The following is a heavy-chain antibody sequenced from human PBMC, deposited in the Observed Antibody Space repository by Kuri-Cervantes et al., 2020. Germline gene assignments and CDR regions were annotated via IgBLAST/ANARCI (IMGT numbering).Heavy chain of an antibody. CDR1: GFTFSNHG. J-gene: IGHJ4*02. CDR3: ARDSGERLRKGSYHFDY. Sequence: GGSLRLSCAASGFTFSNHGMHWVRQAPGKGLEWVAVISFDGSDTSCADSVKGRFTISRDNSKNTLYLQMISLRAEDTAIYFCARDSGERLRKGSYHFDYWGQGTLVTVSS. V-gene: IGHV3-30*03. D-gene: IGHD1-1*01. CDR2: ISFDGSDT.